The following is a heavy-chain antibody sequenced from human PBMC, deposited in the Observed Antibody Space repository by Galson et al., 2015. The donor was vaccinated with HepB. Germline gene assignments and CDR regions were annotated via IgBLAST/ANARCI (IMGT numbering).Heavy chain of an antibody. CDR3: AKDRLGGIVYDDY. D-gene: IGHD3-16*01. J-gene: IGHJ4*02. V-gene: IGHV3-23*01. CDR1: GFTFSSYA. Sequence: SLRLSCAASGFTFSSYAMSWVRQAPGKGLEWVSAISGSGGSTYYADSVKGRFTISRDNSKNTLYLQMNSLRAEDTAVYYCAKDRLGGIVYDDYWGQGTLVTVSS. CDR2: ISGSGGST.